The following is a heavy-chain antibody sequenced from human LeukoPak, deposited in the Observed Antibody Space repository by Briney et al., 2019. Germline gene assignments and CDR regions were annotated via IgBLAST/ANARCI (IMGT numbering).Heavy chain of an antibody. V-gene: IGHV4-39*02. D-gene: IGHD3-22*01. J-gene: IGHJ4*02. Sequence: SETLSLTCTVSGGSISSSGYYWGWIRQPPGKGLEWIGSIFYSGSTYYNPSLKSRVTISVDPSKNQFSLKLSSVTAADTAVYYCARETKTFYFDSSAYYPYYFDSWGQGTLVTVSS. CDR1: GGSISSSGYY. CDR3: ARETKTFYFDSSAYYPYYFDS. CDR2: IFYSGST.